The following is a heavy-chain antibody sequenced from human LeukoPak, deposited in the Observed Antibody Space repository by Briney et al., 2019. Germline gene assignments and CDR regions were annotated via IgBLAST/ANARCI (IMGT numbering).Heavy chain of an antibody. J-gene: IGHJ4*02. CDR1: GYTFTGYY. Sequence: ASVKVSCKASGYTFTGYYMHWVRQAPGQGLEWMGWINPNSGGTNYAQKFQGGVTMTRDTSISTAYMELSRLRSDDTAVYYCARVPGSSWSYYFDYWGQGTLVTGSS. CDR2: INPNSGGT. V-gene: IGHV1-2*02. CDR3: ARVPGSSWSYYFDY. D-gene: IGHD6-13*01.